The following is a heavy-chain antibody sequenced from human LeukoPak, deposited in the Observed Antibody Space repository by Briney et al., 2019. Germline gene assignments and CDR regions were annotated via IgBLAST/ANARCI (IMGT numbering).Heavy chain of an antibody. CDR1: GYTFTNYD. CDR2: MNPNSANT. D-gene: IGHD6-13*01. CDR3: ARGSSSSWYREYDY. J-gene: IGHJ4*02. Sequence: ASVKVSCKAPGYTFTNYDINWVRQATGQGLEWMGWMNPNSANTGYSQKFQGRVTFTRDTSISTAYMELSSLRSEDTAVYYCARGSSSSWYREYDYWGQGTLVTVSS. V-gene: IGHV1-8*03.